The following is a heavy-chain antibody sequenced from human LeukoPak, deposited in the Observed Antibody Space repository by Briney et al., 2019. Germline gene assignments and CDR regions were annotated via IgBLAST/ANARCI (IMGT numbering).Heavy chain of an antibody. J-gene: IGHJ3*02. D-gene: IGHD3-3*01. Sequence: AAVKVSCKASGYTFTGYYMHSVRQAPGQGRDGMGRINPNSGGTNYAQKFQGRVTMNRDTSINTAYMELSRLRSDDTGVYYCARDTIFGVGAAFDIWGQGTMVTVSS. CDR3: ARDTIFGVGAAFDI. CDR1: GYTFTGYY. CDR2: INPNSGGT. V-gene: IGHV1-2*05.